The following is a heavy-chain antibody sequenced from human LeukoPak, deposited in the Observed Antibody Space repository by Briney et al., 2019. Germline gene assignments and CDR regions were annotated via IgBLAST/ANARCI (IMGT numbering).Heavy chain of an antibody. V-gene: IGHV4-4*02. CDR1: GGSISNSNW. J-gene: IGHJ4*02. Sequence: PSGTLSLTCAVSGGSISNSNWWSWVRQPPGKGLEWIGEIFYSGSTNYNPSPKSRVTLSLDKSKNQFSLQLSSVTAADTAVYYCAKSYSNYPPYFDYWGQGTLVTVSS. CDR2: IFYSGST. D-gene: IGHD4-11*01. CDR3: AKSYSNYPPYFDY.